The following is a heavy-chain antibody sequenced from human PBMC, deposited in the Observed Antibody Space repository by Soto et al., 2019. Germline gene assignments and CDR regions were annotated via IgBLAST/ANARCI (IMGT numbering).Heavy chain of an antibody. Sequence: PGGSLRLSCAASGFTFSSYAMHWVRQAPGKGLEWVAVISYDGSNKYYADSVKGRFTISRDNAKNSLYLQMNSLRDEDTALYYCARDGYCISTSCYFLPDVWGQGTTVTVSS. J-gene: IGHJ6*02. CDR3: ARDGYCISTSCYFLPDV. D-gene: IGHD2-2*03. CDR2: ISYDGSNK. CDR1: GFTFSSYA. V-gene: IGHV3-30-3*01.